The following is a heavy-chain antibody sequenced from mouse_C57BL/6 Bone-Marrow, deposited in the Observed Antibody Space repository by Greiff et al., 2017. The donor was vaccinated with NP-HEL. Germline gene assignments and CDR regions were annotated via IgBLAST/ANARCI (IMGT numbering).Heavy chain of an antibody. CDR3: ARGYDYDGGPYYAMDY. J-gene: IGHJ4*01. V-gene: IGHV3-3*01. CDR1: GFSINSDCY. D-gene: IGHD2-4*01. Sequence: VQLKESGPSLVRPSQTLSLTCTVTGFSINSDCYWIWIRQFPGNKLEYIGYTFYSGITYYNPSLESRTYITRDTSKNQFSLKLSSVTTEDTATYYCARGYDYDGGPYYAMDYWGQGTSVTVSS. CDR2: TFYSGIT.